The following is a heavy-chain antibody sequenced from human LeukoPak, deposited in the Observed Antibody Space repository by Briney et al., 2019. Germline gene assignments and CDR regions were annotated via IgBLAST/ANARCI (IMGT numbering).Heavy chain of an antibody. V-gene: IGHV1-46*01. J-gene: IGHJ4*02. Sequence: ASVKVSCKASGYTFTRYYMHWVRQAPGQGLEWMGIINPSGGSTSYAQKFQGRVTMTRDTSTSTVYMELSSLRSDDTAVYYCARANPYYYGSGGENDYWGQGTLVTVSS. D-gene: IGHD3-10*01. CDR2: INPSGGST. CDR1: GYTFTRYY. CDR3: ARANPYYYGSGGENDY.